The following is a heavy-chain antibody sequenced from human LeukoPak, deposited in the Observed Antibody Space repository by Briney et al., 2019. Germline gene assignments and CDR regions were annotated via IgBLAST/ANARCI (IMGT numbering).Heavy chain of an antibody. J-gene: IGHJ4*02. CDR2: ISASGGST. D-gene: IGHD5-18*01. V-gene: IGHV3-23*01. CDR3: ARKPPVDTRMVDY. Sequence: GGSLRLSCAASGFTFSSYAMSWVRQAPGKGLDWVSAISASGGSTYYADSVKGRFTISRDNSKNSLYLQMNSLRAEDTAVYYCARKPPVDTRMVDYWGQGTLVTVSS. CDR1: GFTFSSYA.